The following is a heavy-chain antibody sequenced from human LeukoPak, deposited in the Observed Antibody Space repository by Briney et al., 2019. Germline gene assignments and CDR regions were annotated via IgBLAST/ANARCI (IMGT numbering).Heavy chain of an antibody. Sequence: GGSLRLSCAASGFTFSSYSMNWVRQAPGKGLEWVSYISSSSSTIYYADSVKGRFTISRDNAKNSLYPQMNSLRDEDTAVYYCARDDTVRIDPWGQGTLVTVSS. V-gene: IGHV3-48*02. CDR1: GFTFSSYS. D-gene: IGHD4-4*01. J-gene: IGHJ5*02. CDR3: ARDDTVRIDP. CDR2: ISSSSSTI.